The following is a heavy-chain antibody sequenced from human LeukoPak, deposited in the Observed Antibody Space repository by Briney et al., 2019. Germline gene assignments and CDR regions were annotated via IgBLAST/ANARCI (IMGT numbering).Heavy chain of an antibody. D-gene: IGHD6-19*01. V-gene: IGHV3-74*01. Sequence: GGSLRLSCAASGFTFSSYWMHWVRQAPGKGLVWVSRINSDGSSTSYADSVKGRFTISRDNAKNTLYLQMNGLRAEDTAVYYCARDIVHGSGWDYGMDVWGQGTTVTVSS. CDR1: GFTFSSYW. CDR3: ARDIVHGSGWDYGMDV. J-gene: IGHJ6*02. CDR2: INSDGSST.